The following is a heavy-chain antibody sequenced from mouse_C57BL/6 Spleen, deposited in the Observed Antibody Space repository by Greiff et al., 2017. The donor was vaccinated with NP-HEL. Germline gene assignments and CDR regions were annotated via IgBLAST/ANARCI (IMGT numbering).Heavy chain of an antibody. CDR2: IWSGGST. J-gene: IGHJ3*01. Sequence: QVQLKESGPGLVQPSQSLSITCTVSGFSLTSYGVHWVRQSPGKGLEWLGVIWSGGSTDYNAAFISRLSISKDNSKSQVFFKMNSLQADDTAIYYCARNYGSGYRTWFAYWGQGTLVTVSA. D-gene: IGHD3-2*02. V-gene: IGHV2-2*01. CDR3: ARNYGSGYRTWFAY. CDR1: GFSLTSYG.